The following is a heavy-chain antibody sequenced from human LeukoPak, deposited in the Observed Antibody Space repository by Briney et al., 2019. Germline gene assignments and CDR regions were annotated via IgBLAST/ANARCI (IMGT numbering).Heavy chain of an antibody. CDR1: GGSFSYDY. J-gene: IGHJ3*02. Sequence: PSETLSLTCAVYGGSFSYDYWSWIRQPPGKGLEWIGYIFYNEGTSYNPSLKSRVTISVDTSNNQLSLKVNSVTAADTAMYYCVKSNSRYQPWTLDIWGRGTMVTVSS. CDR3: VKSNSRYQPWTLDI. D-gene: IGHD2-2*01. CDR2: IFYNEGT. V-gene: IGHV4-59*01.